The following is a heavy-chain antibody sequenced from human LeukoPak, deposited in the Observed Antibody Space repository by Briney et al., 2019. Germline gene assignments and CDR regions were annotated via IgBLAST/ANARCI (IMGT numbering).Heavy chain of an antibody. V-gene: IGHV3-11*04. Sequence: GGSLRLSCAASGFTFSDYYMSWIRQAPGKGQEWVSYISSSSSSIYYADSVRGRFTISRDNAKNSLYLQMNSLRAEDTAVYYCAKDPQQLPRPYFQHWGQGTLVTVSS. CDR2: ISSSSSSI. CDR1: GFTFSDYY. D-gene: IGHD6-13*01. CDR3: AKDPQQLPRPYFQH. J-gene: IGHJ1*01.